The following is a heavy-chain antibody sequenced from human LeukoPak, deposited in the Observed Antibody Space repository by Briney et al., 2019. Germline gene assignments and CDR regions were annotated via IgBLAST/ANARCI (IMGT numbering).Heavy chain of an antibody. CDR2: IYFSGST. D-gene: IGHD6-19*01. CDR3: ARHQWLGPFDS. V-gene: IGHV4-39*01. Sequence: SETLSLTCTVFGGSISSSSHYWVWIRQPPGEGLEWIGSIYFSGSTYYSPSLKSRVTISVDPSTNQFSLKLSSVTAADTAVYFCARHQWLGPFDSWGQGTLVTVSS. J-gene: IGHJ4*02. CDR1: GGSISSSSHY.